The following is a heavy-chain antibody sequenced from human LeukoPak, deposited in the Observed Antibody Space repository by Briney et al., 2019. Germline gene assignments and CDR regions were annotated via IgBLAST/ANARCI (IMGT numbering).Heavy chain of an antibody. CDR1: GGSFSGYY. V-gene: IGHV4-34*01. D-gene: IGHD1-26*01. CDR2: INHSGST. Sequence: PSETLSLTCAVYGGSFSGYYWSWIRQPPGKGLEWIGEINHSGSTNYNPSLKSRVTISVDTSKNQFSLKLSSVTAADTAVYYCARERVEGATSHFDYWGQGTLVTVSS. CDR3: ARERVEGATSHFDY. J-gene: IGHJ4*02.